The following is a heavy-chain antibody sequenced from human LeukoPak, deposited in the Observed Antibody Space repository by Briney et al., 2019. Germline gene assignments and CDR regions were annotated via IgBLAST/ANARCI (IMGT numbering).Heavy chain of an antibody. D-gene: IGHD6-6*01. Sequence: GGSLRLSCAASGFTFSSYGMHWVRQAPGKGLEWVAFIRYDGSNKYYADSVKGRFTISRDNSKSTLYLQMNSLRGEDTAVYYCAKDRRVYSSSSAGDYWGQGTLVTVSS. CDR3: AKDRRVYSSSSAGDY. V-gene: IGHV3-30*02. J-gene: IGHJ4*02. CDR1: GFTFSSYG. CDR2: IRYDGSNK.